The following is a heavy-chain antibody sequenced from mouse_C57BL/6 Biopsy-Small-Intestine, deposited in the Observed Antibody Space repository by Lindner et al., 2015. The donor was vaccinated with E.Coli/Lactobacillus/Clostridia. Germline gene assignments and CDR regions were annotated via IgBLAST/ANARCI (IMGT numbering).Heavy chain of an antibody. V-gene: IGHV1-84*02. Sequence: SAKVSCKASGYTFTTYDINWVRQAPGQGLEWVGWMNPKSGDTAYAQNFQGRITLTRDTSITTAYMELNSLTSEDTAVYYCARGRELVDWGQGTLVTVSS. CDR2: MNPKSGDT. J-gene: IGHJ4*01. D-gene: IGHD2-12*01. CDR3: ARGRELVD. CDR1: GYTFTTYD.